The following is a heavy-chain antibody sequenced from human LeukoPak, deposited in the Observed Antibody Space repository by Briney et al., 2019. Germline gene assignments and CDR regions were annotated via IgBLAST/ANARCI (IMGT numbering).Heavy chain of an antibody. D-gene: IGHD4-17*01. Sequence: GASVKVSCKASGYTFTSYYMHWVRQAPGQGLEWMGIIHPSGGSTSYAQKFQGRVTMTRDTSTSTVYMELSSLRSEDTAVYYCARAHLYYGDSIHDLDYWGQGTLVTVSS. J-gene: IGHJ4*02. CDR3: ARAHLYYGDSIHDLDY. CDR1: GYTFTSYY. CDR2: IHPSGGST. V-gene: IGHV1-46*01.